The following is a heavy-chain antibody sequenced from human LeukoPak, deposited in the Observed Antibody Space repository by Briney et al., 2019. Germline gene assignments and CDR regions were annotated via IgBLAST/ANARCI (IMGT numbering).Heavy chain of an antibody. V-gene: IGHV1-8*01. CDR3: ARGRGCSGGNCYYFDY. Sequence: ASVKVSCKASGYTFTSYDINWVRQATGQGLEWMGWMNPNSGNTGYAQKFQGRVTMTTNTSISPAYMELSSLRSEDTAVYYCARGRGCSGGNCYYFDYWGQGTLVTVSS. CDR1: GYTFTSYD. D-gene: IGHD2-15*01. J-gene: IGHJ4*02. CDR2: MNPNSGNT.